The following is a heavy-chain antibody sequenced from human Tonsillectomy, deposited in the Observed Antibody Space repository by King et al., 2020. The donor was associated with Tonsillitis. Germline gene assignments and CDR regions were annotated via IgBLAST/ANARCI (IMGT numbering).Heavy chain of an antibody. CDR1: GFTFSSYA. J-gene: IGHJ4*02. D-gene: IGHD3-22*01. CDR2: ISYDGSTK. Sequence: VQLVESGGGVVQPGRSLRLSCAASGFTFSSYAMHWVRQAPGKGLQWVAVISYDGSTKYYADSVKGRFTISRDNSKNKQYLQMNSLRAEDTAVYYCAIQHYYDSSGYYGPPLFDYWGQGTLVTVSS. CDR3: AIQHYYDSSGYYGPPLFDY. V-gene: IGHV3-30-3*01.